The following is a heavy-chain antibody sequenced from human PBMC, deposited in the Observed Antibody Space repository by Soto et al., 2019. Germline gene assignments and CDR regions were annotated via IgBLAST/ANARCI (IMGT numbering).Heavy chain of an antibody. D-gene: IGHD2-15*01. Sequence: GASVKVSCKASGYTFTSYDINWVRQATGQGLEWMGWMNPNSGNTGYAQKFQGRVTMTRNTSISTAYMELSSLRSEDTAVYYCARGYCSGGSCYTPYFDYWGQGTLVTASS. CDR1: GYTFTSYD. CDR3: ARGYCSGGSCYTPYFDY. V-gene: IGHV1-8*01. J-gene: IGHJ4*02. CDR2: MNPNSGNT.